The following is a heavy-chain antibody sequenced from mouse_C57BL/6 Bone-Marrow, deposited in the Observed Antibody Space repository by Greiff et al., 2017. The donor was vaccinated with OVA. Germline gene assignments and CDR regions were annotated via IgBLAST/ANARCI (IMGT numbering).Heavy chain of an antibody. CDR2: IWTGGGK. Sequence: VQGVESGPGLVAPSQSLSIPCTVSGFSFTSYAISWVRQPPGQGLEWLGVIWTGGGKNYNSALKSRLSISKDNSKSQVFLKMNRLQTEDTARYYCAKKGSSGAMDYWGQGTSVTVSS. J-gene: IGHJ4*01. V-gene: IGHV2-9-1*01. CDR3: AKKGSSGAMDY. CDR1: GFSFTSYA. D-gene: IGHD1-1*01.